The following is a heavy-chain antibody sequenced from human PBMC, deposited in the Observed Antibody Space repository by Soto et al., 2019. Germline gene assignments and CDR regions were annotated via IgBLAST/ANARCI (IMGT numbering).Heavy chain of an antibody. Sequence: QVQLVQPGAEVKKPGSSVKVSCKASGGTFSSYAISWVRQAPGQGLEWMGGIIPIFGTANYAQKFQGRVTITADESTSTAYMELSSLRSEDTAVYYCARDRSQNGYNPYYFDYWGQGTLVTVSS. J-gene: IGHJ4*02. D-gene: IGHD5-12*01. CDR3: ARDRSQNGYNPYYFDY. V-gene: IGHV1-69*12. CDR1: GGTFSSYA. CDR2: IIPIFGTA.